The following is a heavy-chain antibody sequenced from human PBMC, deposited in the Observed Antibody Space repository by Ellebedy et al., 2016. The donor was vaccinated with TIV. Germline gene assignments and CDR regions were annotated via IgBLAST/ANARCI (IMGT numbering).Heavy chain of an antibody. J-gene: IGHJ4*02. V-gene: IGHV3-7*01. D-gene: IGHD1-26*01. CDR1: HLTSW. Sequence: GGSLRLSXRTSHLTSWMNWVRQAPGQGLEWVASINQDGNVDHYVDSVKGRFTVSRDNAKSSLYLQMNSLRVEDTAVYYCLPSGGSSTWGQGTLVTVSS. CDR3: LPSGGSST. CDR2: INQDGNVD.